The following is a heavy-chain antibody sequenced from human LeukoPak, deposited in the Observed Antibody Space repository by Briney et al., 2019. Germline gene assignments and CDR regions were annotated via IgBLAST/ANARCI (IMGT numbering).Heavy chain of an antibody. D-gene: IGHD3-22*01. CDR3: VKDLGFGMIVPRGFHY. J-gene: IGHJ4*02. Sequence: ASVKVSCKVSGYTLTELSMHWVRQAPGKGLEWMGGFDPEDGETIYAQKFQGRVTITADESTSTAYMELSSLRSEDTAVYYCVKDLGFGMIVPRGFHYWGQGTLVSVSS. V-gene: IGHV1-24*01. CDR2: FDPEDGET. CDR1: GYTLTELS.